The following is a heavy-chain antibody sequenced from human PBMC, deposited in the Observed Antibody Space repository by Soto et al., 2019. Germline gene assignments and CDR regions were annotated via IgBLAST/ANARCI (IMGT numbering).Heavy chain of an antibody. Sequence: GGSLRLSCAASGFTFSSYAMHWVRQAPGKGPEWVAVISYDGSNKYYADSVKGRFTISRDNSKNTLYLQMNSLRAEDTAVYYCARDFPSDTYDSSGYYTEGHFDPWGQGTLVTVSS. D-gene: IGHD3-22*01. V-gene: IGHV3-30-3*01. J-gene: IGHJ5*02. CDR1: GFTFSSYA. CDR2: ISYDGSNK. CDR3: ARDFPSDTYDSSGYYTEGHFDP.